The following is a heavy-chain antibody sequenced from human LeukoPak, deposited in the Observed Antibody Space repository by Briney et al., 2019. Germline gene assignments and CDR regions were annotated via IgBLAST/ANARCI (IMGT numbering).Heavy chain of an antibody. CDR3: ALRCSSTSCTSVWYFDL. J-gene: IGHJ2*01. Sequence: SETLSLTCAVYGGPFSGYYWSWIRQPPGKGLEWMGEINHSGSTNYNPSLKSRVTVSVDTSKNQFSLKLSSVTAADTAVYYCALRCSSTSCTSVWYFDLWGRGTLVTVSS. CDR2: INHSGST. CDR1: GGPFSGYY. D-gene: IGHD2-2*01. V-gene: IGHV4-34*01.